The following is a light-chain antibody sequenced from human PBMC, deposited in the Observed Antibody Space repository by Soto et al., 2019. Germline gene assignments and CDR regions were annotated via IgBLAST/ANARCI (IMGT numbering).Light chain of an antibody. Sequence: IFLTQSPYTLSXXPPXKSTXXSISSQSFTSIYLAWYQQKPGQAPRLLIYGASSRATGIPDRFSGSGSGTDFTLTISRLEPEDFAVYYCHQYDSWTFGQGTKVDIK. J-gene: IGKJ1*01. CDR3: HQYDSWT. V-gene: IGKV3-20*01. CDR2: GAS. CDR1: QSFTSIY.